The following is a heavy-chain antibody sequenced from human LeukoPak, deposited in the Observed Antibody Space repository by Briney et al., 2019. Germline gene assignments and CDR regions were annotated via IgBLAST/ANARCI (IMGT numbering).Heavy chain of an antibody. CDR3: ARHRTYDSTDP. D-gene: IGHD3-22*01. V-gene: IGHV4-39*01. CDR2: IRYTGNT. J-gene: IGHJ5*02. Sequence: TASETLSLTCSVSGGSISSGDFYWGWIRQPPGKGLEWIGNIRYTGNTFYKSSLKSRLTMSVDTSKNQFSLKLSSVTAADTAVYYCARHRTYDSTDPWGQGILVTVSS. CDR1: GGSISSGDFY.